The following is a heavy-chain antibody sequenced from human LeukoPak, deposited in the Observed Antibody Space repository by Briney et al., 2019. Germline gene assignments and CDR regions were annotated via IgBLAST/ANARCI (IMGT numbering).Heavy chain of an antibody. V-gene: IGHV4-59*01. CDR3: ASRNYLTMSDAFDI. D-gene: IGHD3-22*01. Sequence: NTSETLSLTCTNPVGSIRSYYRRCIRQPAGKGLEWIGYIYYSGSTNYNPSLKSRVTISVDTSKNQFSLKLSSVTAADTAVYYCASRNYLTMSDAFDIWGQGTMVTVSS. J-gene: IGHJ3*02. CDR1: VGSIRSYY. CDR2: IYYSGST.